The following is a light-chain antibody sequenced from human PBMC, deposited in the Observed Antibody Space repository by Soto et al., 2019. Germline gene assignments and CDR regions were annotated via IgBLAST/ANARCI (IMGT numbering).Light chain of an antibody. CDR3: QQSYSTPLT. J-gene: IGKJ4*01. CDR1: QSIISY. CDR2: AAS. V-gene: IGKV1-39*01. Sequence: DIQVTQSPSSLSASVGDRVTILCRASQSIISYLNWYQQKPGKAPKLLIYAASSLQSGVPSRFSGSGSGTDFTLTISSLQPEDFATYYCQQSYSTPLTFGGGANVDIK.